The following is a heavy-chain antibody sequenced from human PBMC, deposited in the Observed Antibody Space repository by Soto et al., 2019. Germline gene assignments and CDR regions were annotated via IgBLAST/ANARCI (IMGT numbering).Heavy chain of an antibody. CDR2: IYYSGST. J-gene: IGHJ6*02. D-gene: IGHD2-15*01. V-gene: IGHV4-30-4*01. CDR3: ASGGGCGCSPPRRNYYWLDG. CDR1: GGSISSGDYY. Sequence: QVQLQESGPGLVKPSQTLSLTCTVSGGSISSGDYYWSWIRQPPGKGLEWIGYIYYSGSTYYNPSHKSRVTISVDTSKYHFPLKLGSVSAAYTAVYYCASGGGCGCSPPRRNYYWLDGWGQGTTDTFSS.